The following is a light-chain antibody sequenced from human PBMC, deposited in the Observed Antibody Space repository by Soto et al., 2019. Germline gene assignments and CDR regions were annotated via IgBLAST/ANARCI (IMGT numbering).Light chain of an antibody. V-gene: IGKV1-5*03. J-gene: IGKJ4*01. CDR2: KAS. CDR3: PQYQMYSVT. CDR1: QTSDSW. Sequence: DIKMTQSPSTLSASVGDRVTLTCRASQTSDSWLDWYQQRPGKPPNLLIYKASTLASGGPSMFSGSGSGTEFTLTSNSLQPDDFATYSCPQYQMYSVTFGQGTNVEIK.